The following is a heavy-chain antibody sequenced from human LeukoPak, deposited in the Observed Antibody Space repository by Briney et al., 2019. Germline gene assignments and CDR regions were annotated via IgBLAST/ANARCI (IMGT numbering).Heavy chain of an antibody. D-gene: IGHD2-2*01. V-gene: IGHV4-59*01. CDR1: GGSISSYY. J-gene: IGHJ4*02. Sequence: SETLSLTCTVSGGSISSYYWSWIRQPPGKGLEWIGYIYYSGSTNYNPSLKSRVTISVDTSKNQFSLRLSSVTAADTAVYYCARISLGYCSSTSCYPFHYYFDYWGQGTLVTVSS. CDR2: IYYSGST. CDR3: ARISLGYCSSTSCYPFHYYFDY.